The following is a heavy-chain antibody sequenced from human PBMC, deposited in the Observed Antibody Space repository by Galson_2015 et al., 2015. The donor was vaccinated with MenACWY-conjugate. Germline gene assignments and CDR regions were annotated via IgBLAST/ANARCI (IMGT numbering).Heavy chain of an antibody. V-gene: IGHV3-15*01. CDR2: IKSRSDGGTT. J-gene: IGHJ4*02. Sequence: SLRLSCAASGITFSNAWMSWVRQAPGEGLEWVGRIKSRSDGGTTDYAAPVKGRFTISSDDSKNTLYLEMNSLKTQDTGVYYCNQEWRGVWARLQKVDYWGQRTLVTVSS. D-gene: IGHD2-8*01. CDR1: GITFSNAW. CDR3: NQEWRGVWARLQKVDY.